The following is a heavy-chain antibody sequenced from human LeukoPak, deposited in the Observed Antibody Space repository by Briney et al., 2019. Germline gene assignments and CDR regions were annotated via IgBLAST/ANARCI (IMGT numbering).Heavy chain of an antibody. J-gene: IGHJ4*02. CDR3: AKGSGYYGSGSYSLVY. CDR1: GFTFSSYA. CDR2: ISYDGSNK. Sequence: GGSLRLSCAASGFTFSSYAMHWFRQAPGKGLEWVAVISYDGSNKYYADSVKGRFTISRDNAKNSLYLQMNSLRAEDTAVYYCAKGSGYYGSGSYSLVYWGQGTLVTVSS. V-gene: IGHV3-30-3*01. D-gene: IGHD3-10*01.